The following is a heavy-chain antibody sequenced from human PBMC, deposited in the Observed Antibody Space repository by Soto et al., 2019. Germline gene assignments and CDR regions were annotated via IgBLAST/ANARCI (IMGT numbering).Heavy chain of an antibody. V-gene: IGHV3-23*01. D-gene: IGHD3-9*01. Sequence: GGSLRLSCVASGFTFSSYAMTWVRQAPGKGLEWVSGISGSGGSTYYADSVEGRFTISRDSSKNTLYLQMNSLRAEDTAVYYCATQMDYNILTGYRPFDYWGQGTLVTVSS. CDR1: GFTFSSYA. CDR3: ATQMDYNILTGYRPFDY. J-gene: IGHJ4*02. CDR2: ISGSGGST.